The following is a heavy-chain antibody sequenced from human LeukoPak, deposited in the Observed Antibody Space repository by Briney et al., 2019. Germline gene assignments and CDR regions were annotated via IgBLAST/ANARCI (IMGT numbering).Heavy chain of an antibody. CDR3: AKGVDTDYYYYYMDV. CDR1: GFTFSSYA. D-gene: IGHD5-18*01. V-gene: IGHV3-23*01. J-gene: IGHJ6*03. Sequence: GGSLRLSCAASGFTFSSYAMSWVRQAPGKGLEWVSAISGSGGSIYYADSVKGRFTISRDNSKNTLYLQMNSLRAEDTAVYYCAKGVDTDYYYYYMDVWGKGTTVTVSS. CDR2: ISGSGGSI.